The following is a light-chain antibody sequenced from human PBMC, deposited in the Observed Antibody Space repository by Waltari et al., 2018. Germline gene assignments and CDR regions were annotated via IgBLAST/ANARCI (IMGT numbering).Light chain of an antibody. V-gene: IGLV1-40*01. J-gene: IGLJ3*02. Sequence: VLTLPPSVSAAPGQCITTSCTGLPAHIGPRYDVLLYQHLPGTAPKLLSYGHNNRPSGVPDRFSGSKSGTSASLAITGLQAEDEADYYCQSYDSSVSAWVFGGGTKLTVV. CDR2: GHN. CDR3: QSYDSSVSAWV. CDR1: PAHIGPRYD.